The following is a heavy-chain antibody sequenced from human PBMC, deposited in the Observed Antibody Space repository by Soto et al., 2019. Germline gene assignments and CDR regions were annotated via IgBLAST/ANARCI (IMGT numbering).Heavy chain of an antibody. V-gene: IGHV2-5*01. CDR2: IYWNDEK. Sequence: QITLKESGRTLVKPTQTLTLTCTFSGFSLSTSGVRVGWIRQPPGGALEWLALIYWNDEKRYSPSLKSRLTITKDTSDIQVVLTMTTMDPVDTATYYCAYRRGYGDYGPSVGDVWGQGTTVTVSS. CDR1: GFSLSTSGVR. J-gene: IGHJ6*02. CDR3: AYRRGYGDYGPSVGDV. D-gene: IGHD4-17*01.